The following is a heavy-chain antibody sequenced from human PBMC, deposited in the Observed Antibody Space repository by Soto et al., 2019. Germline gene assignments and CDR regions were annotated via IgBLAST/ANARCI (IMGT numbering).Heavy chain of an antibody. D-gene: IGHD1-26*01. V-gene: IGHV3-33*01. CDR1: GFTFSSYG. CDR2: IWYDGSNK. Sequence: QVQLVESGGSVVQPGRSLRLSCAASGFTFSSYGMYWVSQAPGKRLECVAVIWYDGSNKYYADSVKGRFTISRDNSKNTLYLQMNSLRAEDTAVYYCASGPGQGGSYYYYGMDVWGQGTTVTVSS. J-gene: IGHJ6*02. CDR3: ASGPGQGGSYYYYGMDV.